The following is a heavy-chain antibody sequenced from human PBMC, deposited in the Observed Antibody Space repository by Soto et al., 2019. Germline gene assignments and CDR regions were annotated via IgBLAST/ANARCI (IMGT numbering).Heavy chain of an antibody. V-gene: IGHV1-69*02. D-gene: IGHD5-12*01. Sequence: QVQLVQSGAEVKKPGSSVKVSCKASGGTFSTSTFTWVRQAPGQGLEWMGRTIPLLNVADYAQDFQGRLTITADKSTSTTYMELTSLTSKDTAVHYCASDSPIGSTFSGYDAIDSWGQGTLVTVSS. J-gene: IGHJ4*02. CDR2: TIPLLNVA. CDR3: ASDSPIGSTFSGYDAIDS. CDR1: GGTFSTST.